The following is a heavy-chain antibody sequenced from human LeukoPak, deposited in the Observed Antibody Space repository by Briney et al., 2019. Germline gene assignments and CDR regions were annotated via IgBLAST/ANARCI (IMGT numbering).Heavy chain of an antibody. CDR1: GGSVSSGNSY. Sequence: SETLSLTCTVSGGSVSSGNSYWSWIRQPPGKGLEWIAYIYYSGSTSYNPSLKSRVTISVDTSKNQFSLKLNSVTAADTAMYYCARLFHPALSGNYPFDYWGQGTLVTVSS. CDR3: ARLFHPALSGNYPFDY. V-gene: IGHV4-61*01. CDR2: IYYSGST. J-gene: IGHJ4*02. D-gene: IGHD1-26*01.